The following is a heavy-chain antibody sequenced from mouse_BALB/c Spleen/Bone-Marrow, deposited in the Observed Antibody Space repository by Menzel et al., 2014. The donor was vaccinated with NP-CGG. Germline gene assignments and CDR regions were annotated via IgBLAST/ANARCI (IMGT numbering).Heavy chain of an antibody. CDR2: INPSNGRA. D-gene: IGHD2-2*01. CDR3: ARAGGYDGFAY. J-gene: IGHJ3*01. V-gene: IGHV1S81*02. CDR1: GYTFTSYW. Sequence: QVHVKQSGAELVKPGASVELSCKASGYTFTSYWMHWVKQRPGQGLEWIGEINPSNGRADYNEKFRSKATLTVDRSSSTAYMQLSSLTSEDSAVYYCARAGGYDGFAYWGQGTLVTVSA.